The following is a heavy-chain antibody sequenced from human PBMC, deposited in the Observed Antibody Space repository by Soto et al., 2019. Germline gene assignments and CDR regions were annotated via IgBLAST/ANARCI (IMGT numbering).Heavy chain of an antibody. CDR1: GFTFSRYG. Sequence: GGSLRLSCEASGFTFSRYGMHWVRQAPGRGLEWVALIYGDGSKQYYTDSVKGRVTISRDNAKNTLFLEMSVLKAEDTAVYYCARDDDGEPNAFDVWGQGTMVTVSS. V-gene: IGHV3-33*01. CDR3: ARDDDGEPNAFDV. CDR2: IYGDGSKQ. D-gene: IGHD3-10*01. J-gene: IGHJ3*01.